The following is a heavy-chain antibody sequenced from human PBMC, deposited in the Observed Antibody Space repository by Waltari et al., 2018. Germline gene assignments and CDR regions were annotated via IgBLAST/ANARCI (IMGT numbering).Heavy chain of an antibody. J-gene: IGHJ3*02. CDR1: GGSISSSSYY. CDR3: ARDAPWIQLWLRHDAFDI. V-gene: IGHV4-39*07. D-gene: IGHD5-18*01. CDR2: IYYSGST. Sequence: QLQLQESGPGLVKPSETLSLTCTVSGGSISSSSYYGGWIRQTPGKGLEWIGSIYYSGSTYYNPSLKSRVTISVDTSKNQFSLKLSSVTAADTAVYYCARDAPWIQLWLRHDAFDIWGQGTMVTVSS.